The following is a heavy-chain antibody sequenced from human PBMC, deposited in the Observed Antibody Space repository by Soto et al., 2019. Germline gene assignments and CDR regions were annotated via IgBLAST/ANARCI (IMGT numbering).Heavy chain of an antibody. D-gene: IGHD3-22*01. J-gene: IGHJ4*02. CDR1: GYTFTGYY. V-gene: IGHV1-2*04. Sequence: ASVKVSCKASGYTFTGYYMHWVRQAPGQGLEWMGWINPNSGGTNYAQKFQGWVTMTRDTSISTAYMELSRLKTEDTAVYYCVRATYFSDSSGYTRCLDYWGQGTLVTVSS. CDR3: VRATYFSDSSGYTRCLDY. CDR2: INPNSGGT.